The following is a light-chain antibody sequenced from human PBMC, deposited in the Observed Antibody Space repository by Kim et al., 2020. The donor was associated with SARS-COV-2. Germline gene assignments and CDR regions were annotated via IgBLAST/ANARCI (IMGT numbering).Light chain of an antibody. CDR1: NMGAKS. V-gene: IGLV3-21*03. CDR3: KVWDRTSDRV. Sequence: VAPGKTACVTWGGDNMGAKSVHWYQQKPGKAPVVVIYDDSGRPSGIPERFSGSNSGNTATLTISRVEAGDEADYYCKVWDRTSDRVFGGGTKLTVL. CDR2: DDS. J-gene: IGLJ3*02.